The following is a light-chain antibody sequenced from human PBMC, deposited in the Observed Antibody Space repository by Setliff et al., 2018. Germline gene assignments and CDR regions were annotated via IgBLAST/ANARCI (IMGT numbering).Light chain of an antibody. J-gene: IGLJ1*01. V-gene: IGLV2-14*03. CDR3: SSYTSRTTLDV. Sequence: QSVLTQPASVSGSPGQSITISCTGSSSDIGAYDYVSWCQQHPGKAPKLMIYDVNNRPSGVSNRFSGSKSGNTASLTISGLQAEDEADYYCSSYTSRTTLDVFGTGTKVTVL. CDR1: SSDIGAYDY. CDR2: DVN.